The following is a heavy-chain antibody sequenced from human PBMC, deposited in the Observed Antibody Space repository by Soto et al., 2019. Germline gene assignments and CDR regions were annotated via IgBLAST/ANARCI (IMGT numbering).Heavy chain of an antibody. D-gene: IGHD2-15*01. J-gene: IGHJ3*01. Sequence: ASVKVSCKASGYTFTSYAMHWVRQAPGQRLEWMGWINAGNGNTKYSQKFQGRVTITRDTSASTACMELSSLRSEDTAVYYCARGVDRLGILLPWGQGTMVTVSS. CDR3: ARGVDRLGILLP. CDR2: INAGNGNT. CDR1: GYTFTSYA. V-gene: IGHV1-3*01.